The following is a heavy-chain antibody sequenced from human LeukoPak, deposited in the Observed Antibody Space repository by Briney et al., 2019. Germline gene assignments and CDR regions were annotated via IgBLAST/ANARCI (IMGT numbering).Heavy chain of an antibody. Sequence: PGESLKISCKGSGYSFSSYWINWVRQMPGKGLEWMGRIDPSDSYTNYNPSFQGHVTISADKSISTAYLQWSSLMASDAAMYYCARHTISDYWGQGTQVTVSS. D-gene: IGHD3-10*01. J-gene: IGHJ4*02. V-gene: IGHV5-10-1*01. CDR1: GYSFSSYW. CDR3: ARHTISDY. CDR2: IDPSDSYT.